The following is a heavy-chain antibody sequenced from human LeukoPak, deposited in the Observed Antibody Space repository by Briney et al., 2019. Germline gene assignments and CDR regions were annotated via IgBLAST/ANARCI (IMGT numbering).Heavy chain of an antibody. CDR1: GYTFTTYD. V-gene: IGHV1-2*02. CDR2: MNPNSGGT. CDR3: ARIGYCSGGSCYEPFDY. D-gene: IGHD2-15*01. J-gene: IGHJ4*02. Sequence: GASVKVSCKTSGYTFTTYDINWVRQATGQGLEWMGWMNPNSGGTNYAQKFQGRVTMTRDTSISTAYMELSRLRSDDTAVYYCARIGYCSGGSCYEPFDYWGQGTLVTVSS.